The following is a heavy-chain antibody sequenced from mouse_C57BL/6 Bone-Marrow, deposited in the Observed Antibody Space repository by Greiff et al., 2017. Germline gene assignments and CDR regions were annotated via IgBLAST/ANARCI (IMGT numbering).Heavy chain of an antibody. Sequence: QVQLQQPGAELVRPGTSVKLSCKASGYTFTSYWMHWVKQRPGQGLEWIGVIDPSDSYTNYNQKFKGKATLTVDKSSSTAYMQLSSLTSEDSAVYCCATYQGYWGQGTLVTVSA. V-gene: IGHV1-59*01. CDR3: ATYQGY. D-gene: IGHD3-2*02. J-gene: IGHJ3*01. CDR1: GYTFTSYW. CDR2: IDPSDSYT.